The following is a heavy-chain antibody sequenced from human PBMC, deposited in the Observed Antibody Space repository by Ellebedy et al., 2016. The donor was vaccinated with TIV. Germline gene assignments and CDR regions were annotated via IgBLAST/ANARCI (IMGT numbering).Heavy chain of an antibody. J-gene: IGHJ4*02. CDR3: AKAPTTVARNFDY. D-gene: IGHD4-23*01. Sequence: GESLKISXAASGFTFSSYAMSWVRQAPGKGLEWVSANSGSGGSTYYADSVKGRFTISRDNSKNTLYLQMNSLRAEDSAIYYCAKAPTTVARNFDYWGQGTLVTVSS. CDR2: NSGSGGST. V-gene: IGHV3-23*01. CDR1: GFTFSSYA.